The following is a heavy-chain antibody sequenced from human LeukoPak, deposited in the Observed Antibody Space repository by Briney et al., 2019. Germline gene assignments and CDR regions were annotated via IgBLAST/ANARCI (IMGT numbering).Heavy chain of an antibody. Sequence: ASVTVSFKASGYTFTGYCMHWVRQAPGQGLEWMGWINPNSGGTNYAQKFQGRVTMTRDTSISTAYMELSRLRSDDTAVYYCARGYLLWLEGNFDYWGQGALVTVSS. J-gene: IGHJ4*02. CDR2: INPNSGGT. CDR3: ARGYLLWLEGNFDY. D-gene: IGHD2-21*01. V-gene: IGHV1-2*02. CDR1: GYTFTGYC.